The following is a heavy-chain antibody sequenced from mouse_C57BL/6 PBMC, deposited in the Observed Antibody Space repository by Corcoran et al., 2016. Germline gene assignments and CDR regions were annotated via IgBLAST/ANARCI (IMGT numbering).Heavy chain of an antibody. CDR2: IFPGSGST. V-gene: IGHV1-75*01. Sequence: QVQLQQSGPELVKPGASVKISCKASGYTFTDYYINWVKQRHGQGLEWIGWIFPGSGSTYYNEKFKGKATLTVDKSSSTAYMLLSSLTSEDSAVYFCARSVGNDVSYAIDFWGQGTSVAVSS. D-gene: IGHD2-2*01. J-gene: IGHJ4*01. CDR1: GYTFTDYY. CDR3: ARSVGNDVSYAIDF.